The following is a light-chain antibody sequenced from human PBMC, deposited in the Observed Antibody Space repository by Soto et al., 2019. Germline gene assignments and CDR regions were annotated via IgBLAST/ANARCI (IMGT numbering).Light chain of an antibody. J-gene: IGLJ2*01. CDR3: SSYSSTSTVV. CDR1: SSDVGGYNY. V-gene: IGLV2-14*01. Sequence: QSALTQPASVSGSPGQSITISCTGTSSDVGGYNYVSWYQQYPGKAPKLMIFDVSRPSGVSDRFSGSKSGNTASLIISGLQAEDEADYYCSSYSSTSTVVFGGGTKVTVL. CDR2: DVS.